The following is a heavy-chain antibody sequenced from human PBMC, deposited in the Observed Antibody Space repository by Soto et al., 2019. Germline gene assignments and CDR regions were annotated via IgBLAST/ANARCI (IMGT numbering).Heavy chain of an antibody. CDR3: ASQGGYGHYGHAFDI. CDR2: IIPIFGTA. V-gene: IGHV1-69*12. J-gene: IGHJ3*02. D-gene: IGHD4-17*01. Sequence: QVQLVQSGAEVKKPGSSVKVSCKASGGTFSSYAISWVRQAPGQGLEWMGGIIPIFGTANYAQKFQGRVTTTADEPTSTAYMVLSSLRSEVTAVYYCASQGGYGHYGHAFDIWGQGTMVTVSS. CDR1: GGTFSSYA.